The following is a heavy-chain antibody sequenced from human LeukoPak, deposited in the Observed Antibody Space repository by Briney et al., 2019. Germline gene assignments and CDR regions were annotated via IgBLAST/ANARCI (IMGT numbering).Heavy chain of an antibody. CDR2: INPNSGGT. J-gene: IGHJ3*02. CDR1: GYTLTDYY. CDR3: SHEVTATGGFDI. V-gene: IGHV1-2*02. D-gene: IGHD2-21*02. Sequence: ASVKVSCKASGYTLTDYYMHWVRQAPGQGLEWMGWINPNSGGTNYEQKFLGRVTITSDTSINTTYMELSRLTSDDTAVYYCSHEVTATGGFDIWGQGTMVTVSS.